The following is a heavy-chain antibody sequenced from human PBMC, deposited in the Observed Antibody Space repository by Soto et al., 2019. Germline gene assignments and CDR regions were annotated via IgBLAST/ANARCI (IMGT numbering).Heavy chain of an antibody. D-gene: IGHD3-16*01. CDR3: AREISYVSGGHLYYGMDV. CDR2: ISASCDRT. V-gene: IGHV3-23*01. Sequence: GGSLRLSSLASGFTFSSYAMDWVRQAPGKGLESISSISASCDRTYYADSVKGRFTISRDNSKNLLFLQMFFLRAEDTAVYYCAREISYVSGGHLYYGMDVLGQGTAVTVSS. J-gene: IGHJ6*02. CDR1: GFTFSSYA.